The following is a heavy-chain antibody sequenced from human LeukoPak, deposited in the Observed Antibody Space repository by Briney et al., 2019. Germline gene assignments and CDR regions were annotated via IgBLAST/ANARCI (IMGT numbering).Heavy chain of an antibody. V-gene: IGHV4-59*01. D-gene: IGHD4-17*01. CDR3: ARTGSTVTMLYPFDH. Sequence: PSETLSLTCTVSGGSISGYYCGWIRQPPGKGLEWIGYIYYSGSTNYNPSLKSRVSISVDTSKNQFSLKLSSVTAADTAVYYCARTGSTVTMLYPFDHWGQGTLVTVSS. J-gene: IGHJ4*02. CDR1: GGSISGYY. CDR2: IYYSGST.